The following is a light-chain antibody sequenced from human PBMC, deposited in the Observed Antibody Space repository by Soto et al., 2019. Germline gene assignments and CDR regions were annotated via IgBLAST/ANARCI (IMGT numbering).Light chain of an antibody. J-gene: IGLJ1*01. CDR3: QSYDSSLSAYV. V-gene: IGLV1-40*01. CDR2: VNS. Sequence: QSVLTQPPSGSGAPGQRVTISCTGSSSNIGARFDVHWYQQLPGTAPKLLIYVNSNRPSGVPDRFSGSQSGTSASLGITGLQAEDEADYYCQSYDSSLSAYVFGTGTKLTVL. CDR1: SSNIGARFD.